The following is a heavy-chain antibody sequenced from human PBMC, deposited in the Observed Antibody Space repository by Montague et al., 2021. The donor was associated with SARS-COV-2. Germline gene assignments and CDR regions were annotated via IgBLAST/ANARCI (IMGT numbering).Heavy chain of an antibody. CDR2: IYTSGST. D-gene: IGHD1-7*01. CDR1: GGSISSGSYY. Sequence: TLSLTCTVSGGSISSGSYYWSWIRQPAGKGLEWIGSIYTSGSTKYNPSLKSRVTISVDTSKNQFSLKLSSVTAADTAVYYCAREGVIGTYNWNYLFPHGLVVFDFWGQGTMVTVSS. CDR3: AREGVIGTYNWNYLFPHGLVVFDF. J-gene: IGHJ3*01. V-gene: IGHV4-61*02.